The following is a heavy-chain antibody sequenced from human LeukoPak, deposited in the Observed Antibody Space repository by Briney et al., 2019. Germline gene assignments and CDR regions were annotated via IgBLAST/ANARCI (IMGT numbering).Heavy chain of an antibody. Sequence: SETLSLTXTVSGGSISSGDYFWSWIRQPPGKGLEWIGYIYYSGSSYCNPSLKSRVTISVDTPKNQFSLKLSPVTAADTAVYYCARDPHYHDRSGSFVWGQGTMVTVSS. J-gene: IGHJ3*01. CDR2: IYYSGSS. V-gene: IGHV4-30-4*08. D-gene: IGHD3-22*01. CDR3: ARDPHYHDRSGSFV. CDR1: GGSISSGDYF.